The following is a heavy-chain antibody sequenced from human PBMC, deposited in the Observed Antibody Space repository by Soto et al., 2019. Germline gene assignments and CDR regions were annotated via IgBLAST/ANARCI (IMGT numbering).Heavy chain of an antibody. V-gene: IGHV1-3*01. CDR3: ARDWGGGTGDAFDI. D-gene: IGHD1-7*01. Sequence: GASVKVSCKASGYTFTSYDMHWVRQAPGQRLEWMGWINAGNGNTKYSQKFQGRVTITRDTSASTAYMELSSLRSEDTAVYYCARDWGGGTGDAFDIWGQGTMVTVSS. J-gene: IGHJ3*02. CDR2: INAGNGNT. CDR1: GYTFTSYD.